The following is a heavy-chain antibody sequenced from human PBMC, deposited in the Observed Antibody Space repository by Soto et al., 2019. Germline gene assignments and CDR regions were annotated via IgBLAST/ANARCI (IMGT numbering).Heavy chain of an antibody. V-gene: IGHV3-30*18. D-gene: IGHD5-12*01. J-gene: IGHJ4*02. CDR3: TKEYIVTTAEGENSEY. CDR1: GLTFGHYG. CDR2: ISFDGTNK. Sequence: QGQLVESGGGVVQPGTSLRLACEDSGLTFGHYGMHWVRQAPGKGLEWVAVISFDGTNKYYADSVQGRFTISRDNSKNTLYLQMNRLRVEDTAVYYCTKEYIVTTAEGENSEYWGQGTLVTVSS.